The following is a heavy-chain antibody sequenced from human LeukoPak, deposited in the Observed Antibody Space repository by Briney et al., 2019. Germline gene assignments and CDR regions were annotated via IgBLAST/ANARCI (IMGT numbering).Heavy chain of an antibody. CDR2: INPNSGGT. CDR3: ARDERYDSSGYPFDY. D-gene: IGHD3-22*01. Sequence: GASVKVSCKASGYTFTSYDINWVRQAPGQGLEWMGWINPNSGGTNYAQKFQGRVTMTRDTSISTAYMELSRLRSDDTAVYYCARDERYDSSGYPFDYWGQGTLVTVSS. V-gene: IGHV1-2*02. CDR1: GYTFTSYD. J-gene: IGHJ4*02.